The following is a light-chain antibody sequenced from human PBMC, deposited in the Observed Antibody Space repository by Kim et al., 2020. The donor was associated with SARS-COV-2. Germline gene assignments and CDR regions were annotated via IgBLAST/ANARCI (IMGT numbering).Light chain of an antibody. CDR1: QSVSSSY. CDR3: KQYGSSPDT. V-gene: IGKV3-20*01. Sequence: EIVLTQSPGTLSLSPGERATLSCRASQSVSSSYLAWYQQKPGQAPRLLIYGASSRATGIPDRFSGSGSGTDFTLTISRLEPEDFAVYYCKQYGSSPDTFGQGTKLE. J-gene: IGKJ2*01. CDR2: GAS.